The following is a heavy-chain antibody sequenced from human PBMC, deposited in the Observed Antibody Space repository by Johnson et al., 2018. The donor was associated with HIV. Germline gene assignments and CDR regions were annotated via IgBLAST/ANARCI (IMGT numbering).Heavy chain of an antibody. CDR1: GFTFDDHA. J-gene: IGHJ3*02. CDR2: FSWDGGST. V-gene: IGHV3-43D*03. D-gene: IGHD1-26*01. CDR3: AKGGDTTGYDSFDI. Sequence: VQLVESGGVVVQPGGSLTLSCAASGFTFDDHAMHWVRQAPGKGLEWVSLFSWDGGSTYYGASVKGRFTVSRDNSKNSLYLQMNSLRTEDTALYYCAKGGDTTGYDSFDIWGQGTMVTVSS.